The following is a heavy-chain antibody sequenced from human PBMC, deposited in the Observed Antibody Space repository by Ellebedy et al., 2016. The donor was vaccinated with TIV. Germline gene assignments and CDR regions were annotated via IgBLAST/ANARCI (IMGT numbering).Heavy chain of an antibody. CDR2: IKSRANGETA. V-gene: IGHV3-15*07. CDR1: GFTFSSYG. J-gene: IGHJ4*02. D-gene: IGHD6-13*01. CDR3: ARLGVIAAAGASDS. Sequence: GESLKISCAASGFTFSSYGMHWVRQAPGKGLEWVGHIKSRANGETADYAAPVKGRFTISRDDSKDTLYLQMNSLRAEDTAVYYCARLGVIAAAGASDSWGQGTLVIVSS.